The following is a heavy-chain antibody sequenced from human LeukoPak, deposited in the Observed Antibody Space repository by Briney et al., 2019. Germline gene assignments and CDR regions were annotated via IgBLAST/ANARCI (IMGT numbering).Heavy chain of an antibody. J-gene: IGHJ4*02. CDR3: ARDGTKFDSSGYYCY. V-gene: IGHV1-18*01. CDR1: GYTFTSYG. CDR2: ISAYNGNT. D-gene: IGHD3-22*01. Sequence: ASVKVSFKASGYTFTSYGISWVRQAPGQGLEWMGWISAYNGNTNYAQKLQGRVTMTTDTSTSTAYMELRSLRSDDTAVYYCARDGTKFDSSGYYCYWGQGTLVTVSS.